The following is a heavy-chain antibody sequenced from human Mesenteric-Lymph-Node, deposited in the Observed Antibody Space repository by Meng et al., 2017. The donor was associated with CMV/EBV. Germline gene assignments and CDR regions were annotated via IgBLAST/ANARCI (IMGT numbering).Heavy chain of an antibody. Sequence: GGSLRLSCIASGFTFSSYWMSWVRQAPGKGLEWVANIKQDGSEKNYVDSVKGRFTISRDNAKNSLYLQMNSLRAEDTAVYYCARDGLKTLHYYYGMDVWGQGTTVTVSS. CDR1: GFTFSSYW. V-gene: IGHV3-7*01. CDR2: IKQDGSEK. CDR3: ARDGLKTLHYYYGMDV. J-gene: IGHJ6*02.